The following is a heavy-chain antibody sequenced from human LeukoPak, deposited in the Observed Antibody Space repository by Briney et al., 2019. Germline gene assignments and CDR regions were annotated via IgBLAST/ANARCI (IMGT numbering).Heavy chain of an antibody. CDR1: GGTFSSYA. CDR2: IIPIFGTA. Sequence: SVKVSCKASGGTFSSYAISWVRQAPGQGLEWMGGIIPIFGTANYAQKFQGRVTITADKSTSTAYMELSSLRSEDTAVYYCARKLPVSLGFDYWGQGTLVTVSS. CDR3: ARKLPVSLGFDY. D-gene: IGHD1-26*01. V-gene: IGHV1-69*06. J-gene: IGHJ4*02.